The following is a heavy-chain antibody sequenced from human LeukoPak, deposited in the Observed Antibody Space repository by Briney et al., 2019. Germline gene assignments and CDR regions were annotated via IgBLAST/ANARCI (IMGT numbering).Heavy chain of an antibody. CDR3: ARDPSYYDSSGYYTEDPFQH. CDR2: FDPEDGET. CDR1: GYTLTELS. J-gene: IGHJ1*01. V-gene: IGHV1-24*01. Sequence: ASVKVSCKVSGYTLTELSMHWVRQAPGKGLEWMGGFDPEDGETIYAQKFQGRVTMTEDTSTDTAYMELSSLRSEDTAVYYCARDPSYYDSSGYYTEDPFQHWGQGTLVTVSS. D-gene: IGHD3-22*01.